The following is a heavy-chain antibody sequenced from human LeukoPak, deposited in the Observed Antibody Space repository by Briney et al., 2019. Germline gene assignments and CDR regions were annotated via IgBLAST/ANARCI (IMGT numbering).Heavy chain of an antibody. J-gene: IGHJ4*02. CDR3: AKGLNNGGAFDY. Sequence: VGSLRLSCAASGFTFSSYGMRWVRQAPGKGLEWVAFIRYDGSNKYYADSVKGRFTISRDNSKNTLYLQMNSLRAEDTAVYYCAKGLNNGGAFDYWGQGTLVTVSS. CDR1: GFTFSSYG. CDR2: IRYDGSNK. V-gene: IGHV3-30*02. D-gene: IGHD2-8*01.